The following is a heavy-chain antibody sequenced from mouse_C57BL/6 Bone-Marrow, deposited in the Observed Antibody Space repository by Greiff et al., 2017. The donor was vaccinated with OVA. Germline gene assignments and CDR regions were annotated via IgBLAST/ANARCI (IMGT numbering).Heavy chain of an antibody. J-gene: IGHJ2*01. V-gene: IGHV1-19*01. D-gene: IGHD1-1*01. Sequence: VQLQQSGPVLVKPGASVKMSCKASGYTFTDYYMNWVKQSHGKSLEWIGVINPYNGGTSYNQKFKGKATLTVDKSSSTAYMELNSLTSEDSAVYYCASGYYGSSAFDYWGQGTTLTVSS. CDR1: GYTFTDYY. CDR3: ASGYYGSSAFDY. CDR2: INPYNGGT.